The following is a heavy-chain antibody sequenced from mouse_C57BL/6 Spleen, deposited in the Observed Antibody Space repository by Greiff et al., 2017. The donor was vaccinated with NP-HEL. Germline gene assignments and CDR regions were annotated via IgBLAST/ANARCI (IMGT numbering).Heavy chain of an antibody. V-gene: IGHV1-55*01. CDR2: IYPGSGST. Sequence: VQLQQSGAELVKPGASVKMSCKASGYTFTSYWITWVKQRPGQGLEWIGDIYPGSGSTNYNEKFKSKATLTVDRSSSTAYMQLSSLTSEDSAVYYCARDNYDGYYGGKYFDVWGTGTTVTVSS. J-gene: IGHJ1*03. CDR3: ARDNYDGYYGGKYFDV. D-gene: IGHD2-3*01. CDR1: GYTFTSYW.